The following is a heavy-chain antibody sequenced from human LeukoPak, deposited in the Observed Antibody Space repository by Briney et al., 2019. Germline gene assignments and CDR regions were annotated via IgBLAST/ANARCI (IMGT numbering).Heavy chain of an antibody. CDR2: IYTSGST. CDR3: ARGYYYYYMDV. Sequence: SETLSLTCTVSGGSISSYYWSWIRQPPGKGLEWIGYIYTSGSTNYNPSLKSRVTISVDTSKNQFSLKLSSVTAADTDVYYCARGYYYYYMDVWGKGTTVTVSS. V-gene: IGHV4-4*09. J-gene: IGHJ6*03. CDR1: GGSISSYY.